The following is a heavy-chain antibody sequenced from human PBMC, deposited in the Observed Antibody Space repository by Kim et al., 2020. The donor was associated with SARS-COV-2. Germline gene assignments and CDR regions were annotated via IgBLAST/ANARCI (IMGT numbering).Heavy chain of an antibody. CDR3: ASRRTARRRFYGGWGLEWFDP. J-gene: IGHJ5*02. Sequence: SETLSLTCTVSGGSVSSGSYYWSWIRQPPGKGLEWIGYIYYSGSTNYNPSLKSRVTISVDTSKNQFSLKLSSVTAADTAVYYCASRRTARRRFYGGWGLEWFDPWGQGTLVTVSS. V-gene: IGHV4-61*01. D-gene: IGHD3-10*01. CDR1: GGSVSSGSYY. CDR2: IYYSGST.